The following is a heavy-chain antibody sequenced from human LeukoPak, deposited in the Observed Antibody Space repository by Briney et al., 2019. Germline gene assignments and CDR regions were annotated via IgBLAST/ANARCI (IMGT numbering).Heavy chain of an antibody. CDR1: GGSISSYY. Sequence: SETLSLTCTVSGGSISSYYWSWIRQPPGKGLEWIGYIYYSGSTNYNPSLKSRVTISVDTSKNQFSLKLSSVTAADTAVYYCARDAYYYGSGSYPWYFDYWGQGTLVTVSS. CDR3: ARDAYYYGSGSYPWYFDY. D-gene: IGHD3-10*01. CDR2: IYYSGST. V-gene: IGHV4-59*12. J-gene: IGHJ4*02.